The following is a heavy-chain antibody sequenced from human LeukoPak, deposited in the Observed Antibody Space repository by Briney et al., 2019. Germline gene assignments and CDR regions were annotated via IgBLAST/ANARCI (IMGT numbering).Heavy chain of an antibody. CDR2: ISYDGSNK. V-gene: IGHV3-30*01. D-gene: IGHD2-2*02. CDR3: ARQKLEYQLLYGDAFDI. J-gene: IGHJ3*02. Sequence: GGSLRLSCAASGFTFSSYAMHWVRQAPGKGLERVAVISYDGSNKYYADSVKGRFTISRDNSKNTLYLQMNSLRAEDTAVYYCARQKLEYQLLYGDAFDIWGQGTMVTVSS. CDR1: GFTFSSYA.